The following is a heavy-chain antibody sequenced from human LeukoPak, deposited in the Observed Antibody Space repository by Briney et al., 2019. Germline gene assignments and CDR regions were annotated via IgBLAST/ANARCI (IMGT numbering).Heavy chain of an antibody. J-gene: IGHJ4*02. Sequence: ASVKVSCKASGGTFSSYAISWVRQAPGQGLEWMGGIIPIFGTANYAQKFQGRVTITADESTSTAYMELSSLRSEDTAVYYCPRTPPPKPYDFWSGYFDYWGQGTLVTVSS. D-gene: IGHD3-3*01. CDR2: IIPIFGTA. CDR1: GGTFSSYA. CDR3: PRTPPPKPYDFWSGYFDY. V-gene: IGHV1-69*13.